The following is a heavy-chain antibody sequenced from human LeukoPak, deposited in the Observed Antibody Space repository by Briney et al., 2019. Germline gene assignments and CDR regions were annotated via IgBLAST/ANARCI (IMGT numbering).Heavy chain of an antibody. Sequence: GGSLRLSCAASGFTFTTYWMSWVRQPPGKGLEWVANIKQDGTEKYYVDSVKGRFTISRDNAKNSLYLQMNSLRAEDTAVYYCAREDSNTVLDYWGQGTLVTVSS. CDR1: GFTFTTYW. V-gene: IGHV3-7*01. CDR3: AREDSNTVLDY. J-gene: IGHJ4*02. CDR2: IKQDGTEK. D-gene: IGHD4-17*01.